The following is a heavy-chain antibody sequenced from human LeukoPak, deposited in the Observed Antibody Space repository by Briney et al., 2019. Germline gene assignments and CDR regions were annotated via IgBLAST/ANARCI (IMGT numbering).Heavy chain of an antibody. CDR3: ARHENPSSSWDFDY. J-gene: IGHJ4*02. V-gene: IGHV4-39*01. Sequence: SETLSLTCTVSGGSISSSSYYWGWIRQPPGKGLEWIGSIYYSGSTYYNPSLKSRVTISVDTSKNQFSLKLSSVTAADTAVYYCARHENPSSSWDFDYWGQGTLVTVSS. CDR2: IYYSGST. CDR1: GGSISSSSYY. D-gene: IGHD6-13*01.